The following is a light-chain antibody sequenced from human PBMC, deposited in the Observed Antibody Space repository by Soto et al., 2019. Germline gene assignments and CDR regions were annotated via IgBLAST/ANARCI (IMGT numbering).Light chain of an antibody. CDR3: HQFGYSPRT. Sequence: EIVLTQSPGTLSLSPGETATLSCRASQTVNSDYLAWFQQRPGQAPRLLIFATSRRATDIPDRFSGSVSGTDFTLAIRRLEPEDLAVYYCHQFGYSPRTFGQGNKVE. CDR1: QTVNSDY. V-gene: IGKV3-20*01. J-gene: IGKJ1*01. CDR2: ATS.